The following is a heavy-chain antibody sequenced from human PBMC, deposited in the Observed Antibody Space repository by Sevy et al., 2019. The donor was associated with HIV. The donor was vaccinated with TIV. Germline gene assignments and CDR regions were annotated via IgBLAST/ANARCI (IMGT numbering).Heavy chain of an antibody. V-gene: IGHV3-53*01. J-gene: IGHJ4*02. CDR2: IYSGGST. CDR1: GFTVSSNY. D-gene: IGHD6-13*01. Sequence: GGSLRLSCAASGFTVSSNYMSWVRQAPGKGLEWVSVIYSGGSTYYADSVKGRFTISRDSSKNALYLQMNSLRAEDTAVYYCARVLRGRAAGTPYFDYWGQGTLVTVSS. CDR3: ARVLRGRAAGTPYFDY.